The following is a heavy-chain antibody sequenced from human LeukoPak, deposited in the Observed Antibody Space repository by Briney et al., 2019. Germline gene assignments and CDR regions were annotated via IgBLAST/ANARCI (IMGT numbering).Heavy chain of an antibody. CDR2: INPNSGGT. CDR1: GYTFSGYY. J-gene: IGHJ3*02. D-gene: IGHD5-18*01. CDR3: ARDFAAMVTNGFDI. Sequence: ASVKVSCKASGYTFSGYYLHWVRQAPGQGLEWMGWINPNSGGTSYAQNFQGRVTMTRDTSISTAYMELSRLRSDDTAVYYCARDFAAMVTNGFDIWGQGTMVTVSP. V-gene: IGHV1-2*02.